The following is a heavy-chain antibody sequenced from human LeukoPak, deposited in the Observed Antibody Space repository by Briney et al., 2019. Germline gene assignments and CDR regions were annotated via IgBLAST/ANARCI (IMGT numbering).Heavy chain of an antibody. V-gene: IGHV3-64*01. CDR2: ISSNGGST. CDR3: ARGYAFWSGYSSHTDY. CDR1: GFTFSSYA. Sequence: GGSLRLSCAASGFTFSSYAMHWVRQAPGKGLEYVSAISSNGGSTYYANSVKGRFTISRDNSKHTLYLQMGSLRAEDMAVYYCARGYAFWSGYSSHTDYWGQGTLVTVSS. J-gene: IGHJ4*02. D-gene: IGHD3-3*01.